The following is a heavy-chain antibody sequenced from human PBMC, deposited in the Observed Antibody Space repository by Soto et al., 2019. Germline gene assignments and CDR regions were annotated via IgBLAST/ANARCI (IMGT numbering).Heavy chain of an antibody. CDR2: IYYSGST. D-gene: IGHD2-8*01. Sequence: SETLSLTCTVSGGSISSGGYYWSWIRQHPGKGLEWIGYIYYSGSTYYNPSLKSRVTISVDTSKNQFSLKLSSVTAADTAVYYCARGYCTNGVCSQRAFDIRGQGTMVTVSS. J-gene: IGHJ3*02. CDR1: GGSISSGGYY. V-gene: IGHV4-31*03. CDR3: ARGYCTNGVCSQRAFDI.